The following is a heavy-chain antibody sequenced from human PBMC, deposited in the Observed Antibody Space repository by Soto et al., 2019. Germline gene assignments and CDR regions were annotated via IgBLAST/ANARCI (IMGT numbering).Heavy chain of an antibody. CDR3: ARKNGYTAEFDY. V-gene: IGHV3-21*01. Sequence: EVQLVESGGGLVKPGGSLRLSCAASGFTFSSYSMNWVRQAPGKGLEWVSSISSSSSYIYYADSVKGRFTISRDNAKNSLYLQMNSLRAEDTAVYYCARKNGYTAEFDYWGQGTLVTVSS. CDR2: ISSSSSYI. CDR1: GFTFSSYS. D-gene: IGHD5-12*01. J-gene: IGHJ4*02.